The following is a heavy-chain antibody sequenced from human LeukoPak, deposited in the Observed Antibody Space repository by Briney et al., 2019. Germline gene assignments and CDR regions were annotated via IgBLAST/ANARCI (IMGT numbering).Heavy chain of an antibody. CDR1: GGSISSYY. D-gene: IGHD3-22*01. V-gene: IGHV4-59*08. J-gene: IGHJ4*02. Sequence: SETLSLTCTVSGGSISSYYWSWIRQPPGKGLEWIGYIYYSGSTNYNPSLKSRVTISVDTSKNQSSLKLSSVTAADTAVYYCARFGYYYDSSGYYSYYFDYWGQGTLVTVSS. CDR3: ARFGYYYDSSGYYSYYFDY. CDR2: IYYSGST.